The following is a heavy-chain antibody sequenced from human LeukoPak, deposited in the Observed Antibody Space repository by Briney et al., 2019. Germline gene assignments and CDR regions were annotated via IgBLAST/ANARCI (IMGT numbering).Heavy chain of an antibody. CDR3: AKYMVRGATDAFDI. CDR2: ISGGGGST. D-gene: IGHD3-10*01. J-gene: IGHJ3*02. CDR1: GFSFSTYA. V-gene: IGHV3-23*01. Sequence: SGGSLRLSCAAPGFSFSTYAISWVRQAPGKGVEGVSAISGGGGSTYYADSVKGRFTISRHNSKNTLYLQMNSQRAADTAVYYCAKYMVRGATDAFDIWGQGTMVTVSS.